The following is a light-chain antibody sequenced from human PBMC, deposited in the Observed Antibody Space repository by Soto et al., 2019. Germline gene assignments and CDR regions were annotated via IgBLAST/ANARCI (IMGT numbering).Light chain of an antibody. Sequence: EIVMPQAPATLSVSQGERATFSCRASQSVSSSYVAWYQQKPGQAPRLLIYGASSRATGIPDRFSGSGSGTEFTLTISSLQSEDFALYYCQRYNDWPLTFGQGTKVDIK. CDR2: GAS. CDR1: QSVSSS. J-gene: IGKJ1*01. CDR3: QRYNDWPLT. V-gene: IGKV3D-15*01.